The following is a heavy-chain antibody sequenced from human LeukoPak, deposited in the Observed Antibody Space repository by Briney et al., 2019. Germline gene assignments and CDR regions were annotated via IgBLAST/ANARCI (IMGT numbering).Heavy chain of an antibody. Sequence: GGSLRLSCAASGFAFSSYTMGRVRQAPGKGLEWVSAISGSGGSTYYADSVKGRFTISRDNSKNTLYVQMNSLRAEDTAVYYCAKKTSYCGGDCYPYYFDHWGQGTLVTVSS. CDR3: AKKTSYCGGDCYPYYFDH. D-gene: IGHD2-21*02. CDR1: GFAFSSYT. CDR2: ISGSGGST. J-gene: IGHJ4*02. V-gene: IGHV3-23*01.